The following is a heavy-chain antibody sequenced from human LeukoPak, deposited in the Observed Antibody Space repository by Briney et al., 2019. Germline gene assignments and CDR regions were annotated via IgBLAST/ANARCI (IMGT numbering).Heavy chain of an antibody. Sequence: SETLSLTYTVSGGSISSSSYYWGWIRQPPGKGLEWIGSIYYSGSTYYNPSLKSRVTISVDTSKNQFSLKLSSVTAADTAVYYCASPWYYDILTGYLNWGQGTLVTVSS. V-gene: IGHV4-39*01. J-gene: IGHJ4*02. CDR3: ASPWYYDILTGYLN. CDR2: IYYSGST. D-gene: IGHD3-9*01. CDR1: GGSISSSSYY.